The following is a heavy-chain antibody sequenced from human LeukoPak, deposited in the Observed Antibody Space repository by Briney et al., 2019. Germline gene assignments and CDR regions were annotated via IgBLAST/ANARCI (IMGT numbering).Heavy chain of an antibody. J-gene: IGHJ4*02. V-gene: IGHV1-2*02. CDR2: INPNSGGT. D-gene: IGHD2-15*01. CDR3: ARGTPSSGVFPTPSFDY. Sequence: GASVKVSCKASGYTFTGYYMHWVRQAPGQGLEWMGWINPNSGGTNYAQKFQGRVTMTRDTSISTAYMELSRLRSDDTAVYYCARGTPSSGVFPTPSFDYWGQGTLVTVSS. CDR1: GYTFTGYY.